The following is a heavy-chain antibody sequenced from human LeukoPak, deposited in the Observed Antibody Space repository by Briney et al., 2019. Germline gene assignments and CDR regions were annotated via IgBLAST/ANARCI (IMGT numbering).Heavy chain of an antibody. Sequence: ASVKVSCKASGYTFTSYGISWVRQAPGQGLEWMGWISANNGNTNYAQKLQGRVTMTTDTSTSTAYMELRSLRSDDTAVYYCAINLYYDFWSGPRPYFDYWGQGTLVTVSS. V-gene: IGHV1-18*01. CDR2: ISANNGNT. J-gene: IGHJ4*02. D-gene: IGHD3-3*01. CDR3: AINLYYDFWSGPRPYFDY. CDR1: GYTFTSYG.